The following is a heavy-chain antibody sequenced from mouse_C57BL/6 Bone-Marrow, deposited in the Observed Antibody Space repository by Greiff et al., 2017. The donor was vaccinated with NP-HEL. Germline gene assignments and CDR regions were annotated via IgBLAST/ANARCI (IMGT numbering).Heavy chain of an antibody. V-gene: IGHV1-81*01. CDR1: GYTFTSYG. J-gene: IGHJ1*03. CDR2: IYPRSGNT. D-gene: IGHD1-1*01. CDR3: ARYGSSYNDWYLDV. Sequence: QVQLKQSGAELARPGASVKLSCKASGYTFTSYGISWVKQRTGQGLEWIGEIYPRSGNTYYNEKFKGKATLTADKSSSTAYMELRSLTSEDSAVYFCARYGSSYNDWYLDVWGTGTTVTVSS.